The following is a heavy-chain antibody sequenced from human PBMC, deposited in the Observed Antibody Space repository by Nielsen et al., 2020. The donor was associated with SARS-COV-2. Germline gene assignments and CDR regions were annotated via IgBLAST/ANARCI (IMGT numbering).Heavy chain of an antibody. V-gene: IGHV1-24*01. CDR2: FDPEDGET. Sequence: ASVKVSCKVSGYTLTELSMHWVRQAPGKGLEWMGGFDPEDGETIYAQKFQGRVTMTEDTSTDTAYMELSSLRSEDTAVYYCARDQTYYDILTGSSPPPDAFDIWGQGTMVTVSS. CDR1: GYTLTELS. D-gene: IGHD3-9*01. CDR3: ARDQTYYDILTGSSPPPDAFDI. J-gene: IGHJ3*02.